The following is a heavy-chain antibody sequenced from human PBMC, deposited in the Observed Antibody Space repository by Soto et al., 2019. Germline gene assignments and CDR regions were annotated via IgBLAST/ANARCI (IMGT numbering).Heavy chain of an antibody. J-gene: IGHJ4*02. V-gene: IGHV3-15*01. Sequence: PGGSLRLSCAASGFTFYNYAMNWFRQAPGKGLEWVGRIKSKTDGGTTDYAAPVKGRFTISRDDSKNTLYLQMNSLKTEDTAVYYCTTALYLSYSSSFSFDYWGQGTLVTVSS. CDR3: TTALYLSYSSSFSFDY. CDR2: IKSKTDGGTT. D-gene: IGHD6-6*01. CDR1: GFTFYNYA.